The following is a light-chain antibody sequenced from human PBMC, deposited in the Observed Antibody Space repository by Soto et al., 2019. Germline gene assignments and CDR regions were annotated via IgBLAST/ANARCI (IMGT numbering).Light chain of an antibody. CDR3: QQYNNWPLYT. Sequence: EVVMTQSPATLSVSPDERATLSCRASQSVSSNSAWYQQKPCQAPRLLIYGASTRATGIPARFSGSGSGTEFTLTISSLQSEDFAVYNCQQYNNWPLYTFGQGTKLEIK. V-gene: IGKV3D-15*01. CDR2: GAS. CDR1: QSVSSN. J-gene: IGKJ2*01.